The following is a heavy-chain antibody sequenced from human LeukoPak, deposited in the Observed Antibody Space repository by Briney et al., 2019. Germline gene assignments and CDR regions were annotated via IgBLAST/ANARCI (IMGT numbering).Heavy chain of an antibody. CDR1: GFTFSSYA. J-gene: IGHJ5*02. V-gene: IGHV3-30-3*01. CDR3: ARNHRFGELGWFDP. D-gene: IGHD3-10*01. Sequence: PGRSLRLSCAASGFTFSSYAMPWVRQAPGKGLEWVAVISYDGSNKYYADSVKGRFTISRDNSKNTLYLQMNSLRAEDTAVYYCARNHRFGELGWFDPWGQGTLVTVSS. CDR2: ISYDGSNK.